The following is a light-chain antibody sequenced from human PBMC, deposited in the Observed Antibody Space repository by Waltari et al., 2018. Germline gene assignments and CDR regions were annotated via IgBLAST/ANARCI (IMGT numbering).Light chain of an antibody. V-gene: IGKV3-15*01. CDR3: HQYNDGPPFN. CDR2: GAS. CDR1: QSVTTH. Sequence: EIVMTQSPATLSVSPGERAIISFRASQSVTTHLTWYQQKPGQPPRLLIYGASTRATDIPARFSGSGSGTEFTLTITSLQSEDFAVYYCHQYNDGPPFNFGQGTKLEIK. J-gene: IGKJ2*01.